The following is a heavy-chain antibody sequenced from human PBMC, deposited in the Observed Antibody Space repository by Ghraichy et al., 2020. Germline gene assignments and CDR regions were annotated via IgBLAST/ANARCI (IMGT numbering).Heavy chain of an antibody. V-gene: IGHV4-30-2*01. CDR3: ARGNYYGSGSYRGWFDP. Sequence: SETLSLTCAVSGGSISSGGYSWSWIRQPPGKGLEWIGYIYHSGSTYYNPSLKSRVTISVDRSKNQFSLKLSSVTAADTAVYYCARGNYYGSGSYRGWFDPWGQGTLVTVSS. CDR2: IYHSGST. J-gene: IGHJ5*02. D-gene: IGHD3-10*01. CDR1: GGSISSGGYS.